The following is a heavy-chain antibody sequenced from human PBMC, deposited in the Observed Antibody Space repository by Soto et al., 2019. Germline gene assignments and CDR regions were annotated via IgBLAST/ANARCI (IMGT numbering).Heavy chain of an antibody. J-gene: IGHJ6*02. CDR3: ARPQYYYDSSGYLGGMDV. D-gene: IGHD3-22*01. CDR1: GYSFTSYW. V-gene: IGHV5-10-1*01. Sequence: PGESLKISCKGSGYSFTSYWISWVRQMPGKGLEWMGRIDPSDSYTNYSPSFQGHVTISADKSISTAYLQWSSLKASDTAMYYCARPQYYYDSSGYLGGMDVWGQGTTVTVSS. CDR2: IDPSDSYT.